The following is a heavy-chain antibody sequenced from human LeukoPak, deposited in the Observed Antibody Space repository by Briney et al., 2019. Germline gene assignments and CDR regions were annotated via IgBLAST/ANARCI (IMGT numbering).Heavy chain of an antibody. CDR2: INPNSGGT. Sequence: ASVKVSCKASGYTFTGYYMHWGRQAPGQGLEWMGWINPNSGGTNYAQKFQGRVTMTRDTSISTAYMELSRLRSDDTAVYYCARVSVATIYYYYMDVWGKGTTVTVSS. V-gene: IGHV1-2*02. D-gene: IGHD5-12*01. CDR3: ARVSVATIYYYYMDV. J-gene: IGHJ6*03. CDR1: GYTFTGYY.